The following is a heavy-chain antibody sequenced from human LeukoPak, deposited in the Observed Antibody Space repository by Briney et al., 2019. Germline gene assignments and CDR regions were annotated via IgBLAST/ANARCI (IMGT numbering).Heavy chain of an antibody. CDR3: ASNYGSGSYYKYYYYGMDV. J-gene: IGHJ6*04. CDR1: GFTFSSYW. D-gene: IGHD3-10*01. CDR2: INSDGCST. V-gene: IGHV3-74*01. Sequence: GGSLRLSCAASGFTFSSYWMHWVRQAPGKGLVWVSRINSDGCSTSYADSVKGRFTISRDNAKNTLYLQMNSLRAEETAVYYCASNYGSGSYYKYYYYGMDVWGKGTTVTVSS.